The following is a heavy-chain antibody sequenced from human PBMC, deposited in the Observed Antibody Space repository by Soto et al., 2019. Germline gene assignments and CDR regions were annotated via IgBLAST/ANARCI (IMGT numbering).Heavy chain of an antibody. V-gene: IGHV3-11*01. J-gene: IGHJ3*02. CDR2: ISSSDNSI. CDR3: ARVTWPYDAFDI. Sequence: PGGSLRLSCAASGFTFSDYYMSWIRQAPGKGLEWVSYISSSDNSIYYADSVKGRFTTSRDNAKNSLYLQMNSLRAEDTAMYYCARVTWPYDAFDIWGQGTMVTVSS. CDR1: GFTFSDYY. D-gene: IGHD2-21*02.